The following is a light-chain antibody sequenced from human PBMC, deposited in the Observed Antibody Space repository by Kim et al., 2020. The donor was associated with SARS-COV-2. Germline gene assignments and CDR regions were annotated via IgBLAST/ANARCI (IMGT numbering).Light chain of an antibody. Sequence: AIQLTQSPSSLSASVGDTVAITCRASQGFSGGLAWYQQKPGKAPKLLISDASRLESGVPSRFSDSASGTDFTLTISSLQPEDFAIYYCLYFNTYPQIFGGGTKVDIK. CDR1: QGFSGG. J-gene: IGKJ4*01. CDR3: LYFNTYPQI. CDR2: DAS. V-gene: IGKV1-13*02.